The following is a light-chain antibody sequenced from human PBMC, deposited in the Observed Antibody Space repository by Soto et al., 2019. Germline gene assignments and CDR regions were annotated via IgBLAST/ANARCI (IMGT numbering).Light chain of an antibody. J-gene: IGLJ3*02. CDR2: VNSDGSH. CDR1: SGHNYYG. V-gene: IGLV4-69*01. Sequence: QPVLTQSPSASASLGASVKLTCTLSSGHNYYGIAWHQQQPEKGPRYLMKVNSDGSHSKGDGIPDRFSGSSSGAERYLTISSLQSEDEADYYCQTWDTGIWVFGGGTKLTVL. CDR3: QTWDTGIWV.